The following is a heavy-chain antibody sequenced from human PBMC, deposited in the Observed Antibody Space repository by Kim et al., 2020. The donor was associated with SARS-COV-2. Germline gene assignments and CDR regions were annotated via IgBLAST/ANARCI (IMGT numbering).Heavy chain of an antibody. Sequence: SETLSLTCTVSGGSVSSGSYFWSWIRQPPGKGLEWIGYIYYSGNTNYNPSLKSRVTMSVDTSKNQLSLKLRSVTATDTAVYYCARAPNDFWSGYPYYFYYWGQGTLVTVSS. V-gene: IGHV4-61*01. CDR2: IYYSGNT. CDR1: GGSVSSGSYF. CDR3: ARAPNDFWSGYPYYFYY. D-gene: IGHD3-3*01. J-gene: IGHJ4*02.